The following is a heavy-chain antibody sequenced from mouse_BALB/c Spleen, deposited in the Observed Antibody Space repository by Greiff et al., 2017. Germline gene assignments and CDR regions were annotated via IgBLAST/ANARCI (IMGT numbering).Heavy chain of an antibody. CDR1: GFSLTSYG. D-gene: IGHD2-3*01. CDR2: IWSDGST. CDR3: ARHGPIYDGYSYAMDY. J-gene: IGHJ4*01. Sequence: QVQLKESGPDLVAPSQSLSITCTVSGFSLTSYGVHWVRQPPGKGLEWLVVIWSDGSTTYNSALKSRLSISKDNSKSQVFLKMNSLQTDDTAMYYCARHGPIYDGYSYAMDYWGQGTSVTVSS. V-gene: IGHV2-6-2*01.